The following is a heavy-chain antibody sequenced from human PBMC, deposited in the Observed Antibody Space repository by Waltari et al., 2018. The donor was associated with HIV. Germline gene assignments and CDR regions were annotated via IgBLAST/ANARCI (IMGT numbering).Heavy chain of an antibody. CDR2: IKQDGRGK. Sequence: EVHLVESGGGLVQPGGSLRLSCAASGFTFSNYWMSWVRQAPGKGREWVANIKQDGRGKYYVDSVKGRFTISRDNAKNSLFLQMNSLRGEDTAVYYCARRRCTSTSCFVDYWGQGTLVTVS. CDR1: GFTFSNYW. D-gene: IGHD2-2*01. V-gene: IGHV3-7*01. CDR3: ARRRCTSTSCFVDY. J-gene: IGHJ4*02.